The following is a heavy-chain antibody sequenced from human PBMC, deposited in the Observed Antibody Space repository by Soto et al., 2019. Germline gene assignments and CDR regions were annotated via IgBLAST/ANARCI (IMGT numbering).Heavy chain of an antibody. J-gene: IGHJ4*02. Sequence: PGGSLRLSCAASGFTFSSYGMHWVRQAPGKGLEWVAVISYDGSNKYYADSVKGRFTISRDNSKNTLYLQMNSLRAEDTAVYYCAKPVGVLRFHYYFDYWGQGTLVTVSS. V-gene: IGHV3-30*18. CDR2: ISYDGSNK. D-gene: IGHD3-3*01. CDR1: GFTFSSYG. CDR3: AKPVGVLRFHYYFDY.